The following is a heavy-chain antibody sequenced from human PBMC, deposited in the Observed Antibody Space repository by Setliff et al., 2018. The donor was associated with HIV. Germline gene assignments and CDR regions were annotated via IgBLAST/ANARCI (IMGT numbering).Heavy chain of an antibody. CDR3: AAPLTGPDGFDM. J-gene: IGHJ3*02. Sequence: ASVKVSCKASNYTLINYGVSWVRQAPGNGLEWMGGFDPEQSETVYAQRFQGRVTFTEDTSTDTAYMDLISLTSDDTAVYFCAAPLTGPDGFDMWGQGTMVTVS. V-gene: IGHV1-24*01. CDR2: FDPEQSET. CDR1: NYTLINYG. D-gene: IGHD3-9*01.